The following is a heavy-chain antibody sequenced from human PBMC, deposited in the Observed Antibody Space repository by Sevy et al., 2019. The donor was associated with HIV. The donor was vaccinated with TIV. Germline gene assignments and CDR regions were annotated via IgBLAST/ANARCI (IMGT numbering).Heavy chain of an antibody. CDR3: ARELTAMDFDY. Sequence: GGSLRLSCAASGFTFSSYAMHWVRQAPGKGLEWVAVISYDGSNKYYAYSVKGRFTISRDNSKNTLYLQMNSLRAEDTAVYYCARELTAMDFDYWGQGTLVTVSS. CDR2: ISYDGSNK. D-gene: IGHD5-18*01. J-gene: IGHJ4*02. V-gene: IGHV3-30*04. CDR1: GFTFSSYA.